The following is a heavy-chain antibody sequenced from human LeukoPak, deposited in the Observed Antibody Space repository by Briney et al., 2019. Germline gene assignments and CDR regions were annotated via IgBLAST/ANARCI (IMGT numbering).Heavy chain of an antibody. J-gene: IGHJ4*02. V-gene: IGHV4-4*07. CDR3: ARQYYYGSGSYSPY. CDR1: GASMSSYY. CDR2: IYTDGST. Sequence: SETLSLTCTVSGASMSSYYWSWIRQSAGKGLEWIGRIYTDGSTNHSPSLKSRVTMSVDTSKKQFSLKLNSVTAADTAVYYCARQYYYGSGSYSPYWGQGTLVTVSS. D-gene: IGHD3-10*01.